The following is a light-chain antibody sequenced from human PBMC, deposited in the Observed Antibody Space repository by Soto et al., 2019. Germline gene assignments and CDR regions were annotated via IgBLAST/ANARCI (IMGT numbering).Light chain of an antibody. J-gene: IGKJ5*01. Sequence: EIVMQQSPATLSVSPGESATLTCRASQTFGSNLAWYQQKPGQAPRLLIYAASTRATGIPARFSGSGSGTEFTLTISSLQSEDFAVYYCQQYNNWSFGQGTRLEIK. CDR2: AAS. CDR3: QQYNNWS. V-gene: IGKV3-15*01. CDR1: QTFGSN.